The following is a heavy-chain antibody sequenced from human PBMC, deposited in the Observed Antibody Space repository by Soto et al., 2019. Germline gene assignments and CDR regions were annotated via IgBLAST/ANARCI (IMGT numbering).Heavy chain of an antibody. CDR2: IYPGDSDT. Sequence: GESLKTSCKCPGYSFTSYWIGWVRQMPGKRLERMGIIYPGDSDTRYSPAFQGQVTISADKSISTAYLPWSSLKASDTDMYYCARLTNVYYYGMDVWGQGTTVTVSS. D-gene: IGHD2-8*01. J-gene: IGHJ6*02. V-gene: IGHV5-51*01. CDR3: ARLTNVYYYGMDV. CDR1: GYSFTSYW.